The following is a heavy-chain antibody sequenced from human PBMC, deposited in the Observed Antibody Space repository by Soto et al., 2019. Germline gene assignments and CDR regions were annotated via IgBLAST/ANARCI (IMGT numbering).Heavy chain of an antibody. D-gene: IGHD1-26*01. Sequence: LSLTCDVYGGSFSDSYWSWIRQPPGKGLEWIGDINHSGSANYSPSLKSRVTISVDTSKNRFSLNLNSVTAADTAVYYCAKRRDSGSSHFDYWGQGTLVTVSS. CDR3: AKRRDSGSSHFDY. CDR2: INHSGSA. CDR1: GGSFSDSY. J-gene: IGHJ4*02. V-gene: IGHV4-34*01.